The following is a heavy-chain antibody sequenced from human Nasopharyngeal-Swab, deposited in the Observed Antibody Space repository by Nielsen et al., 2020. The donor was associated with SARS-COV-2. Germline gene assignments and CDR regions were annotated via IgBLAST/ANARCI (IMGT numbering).Heavy chain of an antibody. V-gene: IGHV4-59*11. CDR1: GVSITSQY. J-gene: IGHJ5*02. Sequence: GSLRLSCTVSGVSITSQYWSWIRQPPGKGLEWIGYISHNSGTSYNPSLKSRVTMFMDTSKNQFSLRLTSVTAADTAVYYCARGGDPREVVAATDCFDPWGQGTLVTVSS. CDR3: ARGGDPREVVAATDCFDP. CDR2: ISHNSGT. D-gene: IGHD2-15*01.